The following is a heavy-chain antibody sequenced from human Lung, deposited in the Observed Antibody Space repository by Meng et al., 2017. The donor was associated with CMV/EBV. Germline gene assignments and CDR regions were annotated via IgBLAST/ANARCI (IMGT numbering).Heavy chain of an antibody. Sequence: SCAASGFTFSSYAMHWVRQAPGKGLEWVAVISYDGSNKYYAASVKGRFTISRDNSKNTLYLQMNSLRAEDTAVYYCAREGYSSSYGYWGQGTLVTVSS. CDR1: GFTFSSYA. CDR3: AREGYSSSYGY. D-gene: IGHD6-6*01. CDR2: ISYDGSNK. V-gene: IGHV3-30*04. J-gene: IGHJ4*02.